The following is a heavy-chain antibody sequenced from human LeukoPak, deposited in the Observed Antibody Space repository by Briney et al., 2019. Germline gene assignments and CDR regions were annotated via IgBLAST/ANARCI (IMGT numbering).Heavy chain of an antibody. Sequence: GGSLRLSCAVSGITLSNYGMTWVRQAPGKGLEWVAGLSDSSGGTKYADSVKGRFTISRDNPKNTLYLQMNSLRAEDTAVYFCAKRGVVIRVILVGFHKEAYYFDSWGQGALVTVSS. CDR2: LSDSSGGT. CDR1: GITLSNYG. CDR3: AKRGVVIRVILVGFHKEAYYFDS. J-gene: IGHJ4*02. D-gene: IGHD3-22*01. V-gene: IGHV3-23*01.